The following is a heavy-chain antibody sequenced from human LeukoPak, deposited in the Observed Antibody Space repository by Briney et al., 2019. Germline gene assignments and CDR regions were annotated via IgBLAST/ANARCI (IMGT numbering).Heavy chain of an antibody. CDR1: GYTFTSYG. CDR2: ISAYNGNT. V-gene: IGHV1-18*01. D-gene: IGHD2-15*01. Sequence: ASVKVSCKDSGYTFTSYGIRWVRQAPRQGLEGMGWISAYNGNTKYAQKLQGRVTMTTDTSTSPAYMELRSLRSDDTAVYYCARDIVVVAATSPFDYWGQGTLVTVSS. J-gene: IGHJ4*02. CDR3: ARDIVVVAATSPFDY.